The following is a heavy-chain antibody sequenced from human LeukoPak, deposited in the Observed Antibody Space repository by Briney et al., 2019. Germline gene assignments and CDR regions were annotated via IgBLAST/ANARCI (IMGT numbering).Heavy chain of an antibody. CDR2: IFYSGST. D-gene: IGHD6-19*01. V-gene: IGHV4-59*08. CDR1: GGSISSYY. CDR3: ARHNGGWENTQFDP. Sequence: PSETLSLTCTVSGGSISSYYWSWIRQPPGKGLEWIGYIFYSGSTNYNPSLKSRVTISVDTSKNQFSLKLTSVTAADPAVYYCARHNGGWENTQFDPWGQGTLVTVST. J-gene: IGHJ5*02.